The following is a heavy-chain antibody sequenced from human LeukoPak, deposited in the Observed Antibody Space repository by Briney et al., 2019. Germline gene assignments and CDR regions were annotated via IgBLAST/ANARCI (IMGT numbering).Heavy chain of an antibody. J-gene: IGHJ4*02. Sequence: PGGSLRLSCAVSGFTFSNYWMHWVRQAPGKGLVWVSRIKTDGSSTSYADSVKGRFTISRDNAKNTLYLQMNSLRAEDTAVYYCARVGYYYDSSGYSFDYWGQETLVTVSS. CDR3: ARVGYYYDSSGYSFDY. V-gene: IGHV3-74*01. CDR1: GFTFSNYW. D-gene: IGHD3-22*01. CDR2: IKTDGSST.